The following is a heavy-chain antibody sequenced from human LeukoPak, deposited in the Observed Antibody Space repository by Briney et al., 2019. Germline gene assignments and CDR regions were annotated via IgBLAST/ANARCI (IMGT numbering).Heavy chain of an antibody. Sequence: ASVKVSCKASGDTFSSYAISWVRQAPGQGLEWMGRIITILGIANYAQKFQGRVTITADKSTSTAYMELSSLRSEDTAVYYCAEGGDSSGYHDYWGQGTLVTVSS. CDR3: AEGGDSSGYHDY. V-gene: IGHV1-69*04. CDR1: GDTFSSYA. CDR2: IITILGIA. J-gene: IGHJ4*02. D-gene: IGHD3-22*01.